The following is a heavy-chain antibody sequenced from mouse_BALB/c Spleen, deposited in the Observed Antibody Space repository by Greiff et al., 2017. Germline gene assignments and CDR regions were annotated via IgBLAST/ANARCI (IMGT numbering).Heavy chain of an antibody. V-gene: IGHV1S137*01. J-gene: IGHJ4*01. D-gene: IGHD1-1*01. CDR1: GYTFTDYA. Sequence: QVQLKESGAELVRPGVSVKISCKGSGYTFTDYAMHWVKQSHAKSLEWIGVISTYYGDASYNQKFKGKATMTVDKSSSTAYMELARLTSEDSAIYYCARLDGFAMDYWGQGTSVTVSS. CDR2: ISTYYGDA. CDR3: ARLDGFAMDY.